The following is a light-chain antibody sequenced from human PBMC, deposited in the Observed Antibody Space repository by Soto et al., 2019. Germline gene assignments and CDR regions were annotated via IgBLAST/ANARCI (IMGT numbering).Light chain of an antibody. CDR2: DAS. V-gene: IGKV3-11*01. CDR1: QSVSSY. J-gene: IGKJ1*01. CDR3: QQRSNWWT. Sequence: EIVLTQSPATLSLSPGERATLSCRASQSVSSYLAWYQQNPGQAPRLLIYDASNRATGIPARFSGSGSGTAFTLTIISLEPEDFAVYYCQQRSNWWTFGQGTKVDIK.